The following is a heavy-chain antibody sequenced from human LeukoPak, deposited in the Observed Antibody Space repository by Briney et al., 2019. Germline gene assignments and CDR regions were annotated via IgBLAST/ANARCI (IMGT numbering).Heavy chain of an antibody. V-gene: IGHV1-69*05. Sequence: SVKVSCKASGGTFSSYAISWVRQAPGQGLEWMGGIIPIFGTANYAQKFQGRVTITTDESTSTAYMELSSLRSEDTAVYYCASPKNHDFWSGYGYWGQGTLVTVSS. CDR2: IIPIFGTA. D-gene: IGHD3-3*01. CDR3: ASPKNHDFWSGYGY. CDR1: GGTFSSYA. J-gene: IGHJ4*02.